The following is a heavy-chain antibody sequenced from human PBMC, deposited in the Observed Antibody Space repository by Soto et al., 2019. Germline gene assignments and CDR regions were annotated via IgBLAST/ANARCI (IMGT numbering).Heavy chain of an antibody. CDR1: GYIFTSYN. Sequence: QVQLVQSGAEVKKPGASVKVSCKASGYIFTSYNINWVRQAAGHGLEWMGWVNPDSGHTVYAQKFQGRVTMTRDTSIGPAHMEMRSLTPEDTAVYYGARSAPLSNAALEYLYYVDVWGEGASVTVSS. V-gene: IGHV1-8*02. J-gene: IGHJ6*03. CDR3: ARSAPLSNAALEYLYYVDV. CDR2: VNPDSGHT. D-gene: IGHD2-2*01.